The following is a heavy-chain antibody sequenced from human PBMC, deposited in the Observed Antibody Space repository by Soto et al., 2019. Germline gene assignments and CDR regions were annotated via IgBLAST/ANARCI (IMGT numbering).Heavy chain of an antibody. Sequence: GGSLRLSCAASGFTFSDYYMSWIRQAPGKGLEWVSYISSSSSYTNYADSVKGRFTISRDNAKNSLYLQMNSLRAEDTAVYYCARVPPYSSWPTPDPLKTGGQGTLVTVSS. CDR3: ARVPPYSSWPTPDPLKT. CDR1: GFTFSDYY. CDR2: ISSSSSYT. V-gene: IGHV3-11*06. D-gene: IGHD6-13*01. J-gene: IGHJ4*02.